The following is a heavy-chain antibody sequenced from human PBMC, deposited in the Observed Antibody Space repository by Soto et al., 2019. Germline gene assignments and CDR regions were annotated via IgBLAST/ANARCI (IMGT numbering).Heavy chain of an antibody. D-gene: IGHD2-15*01. CDR3: ARVGYCSGGSCYPDDAFDI. V-gene: IGHV1-69*12. CDR1: GGTFSSYA. J-gene: IGHJ3*02. CDR2: IIPIFGTA. Sequence: QVQLVQSGAEVKKPGSSVKVSCKASGGTFSSYAISWVRQAPGQGLEWMGGIIPIFGTANYAQKFQGRVTITADESTSTAYMELSSLRSEDTAVYYCARVGYCSGGSCYPDDAFDIWGQGTMVTVSS.